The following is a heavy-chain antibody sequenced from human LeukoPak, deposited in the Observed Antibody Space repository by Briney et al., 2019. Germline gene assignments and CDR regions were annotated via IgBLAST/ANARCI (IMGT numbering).Heavy chain of an antibody. J-gene: IGHJ4*02. Sequence: GRSLRLSCAASGFTFSSYVMHWVRQAPGKGLEWVAVISYDGSNKYYADSVKGRFTISRDNSKNTLYLQMNSLRAEDTAVYYCARDRTRGKYCSSTSCYFDYWGQGTLVTVSS. CDR3: ARDRTRGKYCSSTSCYFDY. D-gene: IGHD2-2*01. V-gene: IGHV3-30-3*01. CDR2: ISYDGSNK. CDR1: GFTFSSYV.